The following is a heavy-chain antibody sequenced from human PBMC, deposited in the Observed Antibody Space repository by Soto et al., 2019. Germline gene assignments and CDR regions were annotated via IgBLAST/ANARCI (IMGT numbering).Heavy chain of an antibody. D-gene: IGHD2-2*01. Sequence: PSETLSLTCTVSGGSISSGGYYWSWIRRHPGKGLEWIGYIYYSGSTYYNPSLKSRVTISVDTSKNQFSLKLSSVTAADTAVYYCARTSIVVVPAAYYYYGMDVWGQGTTVTVSS. V-gene: IGHV4-31*03. CDR3: ARTSIVVVPAAYYYYGMDV. J-gene: IGHJ6*02. CDR2: IYYSGST. CDR1: GGSISSGGYY.